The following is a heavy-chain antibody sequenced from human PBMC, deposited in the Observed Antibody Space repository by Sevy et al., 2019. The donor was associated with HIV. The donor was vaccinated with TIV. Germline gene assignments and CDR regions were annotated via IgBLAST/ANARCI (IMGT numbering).Heavy chain of an antibody. CDR2: IGYDGDNK. D-gene: IGHD6-13*01. V-gene: IGHV3-30*02. CDR1: GVTFSYYG. Sequence: GGSLRLSCAASGVTFSYYGMHWVRQAPGKGLEWVAFIGYDGDNKYFEDSVKGRFTISRDTSKNTLYLQMNSLRTEDTAFYYCAKNTAAAGIGGFDYWGQGTLVTVSS. J-gene: IGHJ4*02. CDR3: AKNTAAAGIGGFDY.